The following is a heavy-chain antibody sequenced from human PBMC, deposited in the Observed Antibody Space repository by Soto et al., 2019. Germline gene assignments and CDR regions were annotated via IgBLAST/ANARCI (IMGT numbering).Heavy chain of an antibody. CDR3: ARRARPDFYYMDV. J-gene: IGHJ6*03. Sequence: EVQLAESGGGLAQPGGSLRLSCAASGFTLSGYAMDWVRQAPGKGLEYVSGISSNGVGTYYANSVQGRFTISRDNSKNTVYLQTGSLTPEDMAVYYCARRARPDFYYMDVWGKGTTVTVSS. D-gene: IGHD6-6*01. CDR1: GFTLSGYA. V-gene: IGHV3-64*01. CDR2: ISSNGVGT.